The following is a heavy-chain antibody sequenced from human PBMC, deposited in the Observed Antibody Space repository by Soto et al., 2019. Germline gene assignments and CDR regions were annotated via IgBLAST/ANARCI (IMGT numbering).Heavy chain of an antibody. CDR1: GFTFSSYW. CDR2: IKQDGSEK. Sequence: EVQLVESGGGLVQPGGSLTLSCAASGFTFSSYWMTWVRQAPGKGLEWVANIKQDGSEKYYVDSVKGRFTISRDNAKNSLYLQMNSLRAEDTAVYYCVRALAAVDCFWGQGTLVTVSS. CDR3: VRALAAVDCF. D-gene: IGHD6-13*01. V-gene: IGHV3-7*01. J-gene: IGHJ4*02.